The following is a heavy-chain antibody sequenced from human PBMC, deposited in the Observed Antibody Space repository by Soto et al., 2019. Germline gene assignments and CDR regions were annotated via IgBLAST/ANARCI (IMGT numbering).Heavy chain of an antibody. CDR2: TYYRSKWYN. J-gene: IGHJ6*02. CDR3: ARGAGYCSGGSCYLYYYYYGMDV. D-gene: IGHD2-15*01. CDR1: GDSVSSNSAA. Sequence: SQTLSLTCVISGDSVSSNSAAWNWIRQSPSRGLEWLGRTYYRSKWYNDYAVSVKSRITINPDTSKNQFSLQLNSVTPEDTAVYYCARGAGYCSGGSCYLYYYYYGMDVWGQGTTVTVSS. V-gene: IGHV6-1*01.